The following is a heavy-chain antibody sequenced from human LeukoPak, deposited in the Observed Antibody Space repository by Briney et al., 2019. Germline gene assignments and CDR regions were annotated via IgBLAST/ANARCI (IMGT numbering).Heavy chain of an antibody. J-gene: IGHJ6*03. D-gene: IGHD1-1*01. Sequence: GGSLRLSCAASGFTFSSYWMSWVRQAPEKGLEWVANIKEDGSGKFYVDSVKGRFTISRDNAKNSLFLQMSGLRAEDTAVYYCAKAERDHYYYYMDVWGKGTTVTVSS. V-gene: IGHV3-7*01. CDR1: GFTFSSYW. CDR2: IKEDGSGK. CDR3: AKAERDHYYYYMDV.